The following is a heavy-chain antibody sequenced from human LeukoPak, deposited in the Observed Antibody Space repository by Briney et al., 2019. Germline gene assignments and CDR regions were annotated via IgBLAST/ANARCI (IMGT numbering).Heavy chain of an antibody. D-gene: IGHD6-25*01. J-gene: IGHJ6*02. V-gene: IGHV3-74*01. CDR3: ARDRWVAADFHYYYGMDV. CDR1: GFTFSSYW. CDR2: INGDGRST. Sequence: GGSLRLSCAASGFTFSSYWMHWVRQGPGKGLVWVSRINGDGRSTNYADSVKGRFTISRDNAKNTLYLQMNSLRVEDTATYYCARDRWVAADFHYYYGMDVWGQGTTVTVSS.